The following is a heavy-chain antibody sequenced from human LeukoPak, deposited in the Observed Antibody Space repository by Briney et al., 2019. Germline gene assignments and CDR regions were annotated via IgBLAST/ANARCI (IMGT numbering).Heavy chain of an antibody. CDR2: ISNDGGGT. CDR1: GFIFNNYG. CDR3: AKGSSGYFADL. D-gene: IGHD3-22*01. V-gene: IGHV3-23*01. Sequence: GGSLRLSCAASGFIFNNYGLIWVRQAPGKGLEWVSAISNDGGGTNYADFVRGRFTISRDNSKDTLFLQMNSLRAEDTALYYCAKGSSGYFADLWGQGTLVTVSS. J-gene: IGHJ5*02.